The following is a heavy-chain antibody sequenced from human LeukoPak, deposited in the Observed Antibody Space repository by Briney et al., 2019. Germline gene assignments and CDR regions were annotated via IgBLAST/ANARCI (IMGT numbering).Heavy chain of an antibody. CDR3: VNGWDIDY. D-gene: IGHD6-19*01. J-gene: IGHJ4*02. Sequence: GGSLRLSCAASGFTFSSYAMHWVRQAPGKGLEWVAVISYDGSNKYYADSVKGRFTISRDNFKNTLYLQMNSLRAEDTAVYYCVNGWDIDYWGQGTLVTVSS. CDR2: ISYDGSNK. V-gene: IGHV3-30-3*01. CDR1: GFTFSSYA.